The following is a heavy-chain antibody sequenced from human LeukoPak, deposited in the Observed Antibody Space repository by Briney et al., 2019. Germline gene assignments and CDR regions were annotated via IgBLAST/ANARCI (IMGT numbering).Heavy chain of an antibody. V-gene: IGHV3-21*01. CDR1: GFSFTTYS. J-gene: IGHJ6*03. CDR2: ISSTGSYI. CDR3: AKEVYSYAINYYMDV. D-gene: IGHD5-18*01. Sequence: GGSLRLSCAASGFSFTTYSMNWVRQAPGKGLEWISSISSTGSYIYYGASVKGRFTISRDNSKNTLYLQMNSLRAEDTAVYYCAKEVYSYAINYYMDVWGKGTTVTVSS.